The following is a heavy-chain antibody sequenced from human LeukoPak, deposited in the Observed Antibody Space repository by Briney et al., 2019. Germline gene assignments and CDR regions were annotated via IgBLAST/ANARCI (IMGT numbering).Heavy chain of an antibody. CDR2: IYSGGST. CDR3: ARVYGAGAWVANLYYFDY. D-gene: IGHD3-10*01. Sequence: GGSLRLSCAASGFTVSSNYMSWVRQAPGKGLEWVSVIYSGGSTYYADYVKGRFTISRDNSKNTLYLQMNSLRTEDTAVYYCARVYGAGAWVANLYYFDYWGQGTLVTVSS. J-gene: IGHJ4*02. CDR1: GFTVSSNY. V-gene: IGHV3-66*01.